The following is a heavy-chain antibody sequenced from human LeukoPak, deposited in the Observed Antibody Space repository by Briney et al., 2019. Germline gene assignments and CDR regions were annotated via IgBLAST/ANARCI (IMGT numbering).Heavy chain of an antibody. CDR1: GYTFTGYY. V-gene: IGHV1-2*06. CDR3: ASPRGRDSYNYGFFDY. Sequence: ASVRVSCKASGYTFTGYYMHWVRQAPGQGLEWMGRINPNSGGTNYAQKFQGRVTMTRDTSISTAYMELSRLRSDDTAVYYCASPRGRDSYNYGFFDYWGQGTLVTVSS. CDR2: INPNSGGT. D-gene: IGHD5-24*01. J-gene: IGHJ4*02.